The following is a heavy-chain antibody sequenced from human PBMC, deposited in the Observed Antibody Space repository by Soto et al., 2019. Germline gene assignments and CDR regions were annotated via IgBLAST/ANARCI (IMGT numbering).Heavy chain of an antibody. D-gene: IGHD6-13*01. CDR1: GGTFSSYA. V-gene: IGHV1-69*01. J-gene: IGHJ6*02. Sequence: QVQLVQSGAEVKKPGSSVKVSCKASGGTFSSYAISWVRQAPGQGLEWMGGIIPIFGTANYAQKFQGRVTITADESYSTAYMELSSLRSEGTAVYYCARDRQAAAGFYYYYGMDLWGQGTTVTVSS. CDR2: IIPIFGTA. CDR3: ARDRQAAAGFYYYYGMDL.